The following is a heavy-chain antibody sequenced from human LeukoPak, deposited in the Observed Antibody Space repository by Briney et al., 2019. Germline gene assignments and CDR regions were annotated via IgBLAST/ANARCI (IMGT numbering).Heavy chain of an antibody. J-gene: IGHJ4*02. CDR2: INTNTGSP. Sequence: GASVTVSFKASGYTFTNYAMNWVRQAPGQGLEGMGWINTNTGSPTYAPGSTGRFVFSLDTSVRTAYLQISSLKAEDTAIYYCARDGGGTYYYCFDYWGQGTLVTVSS. V-gene: IGHV7-4-1*02. D-gene: IGHD1-26*01. CDR3: ARDGGGTYYYCFDY. CDR1: GYTFTNYA.